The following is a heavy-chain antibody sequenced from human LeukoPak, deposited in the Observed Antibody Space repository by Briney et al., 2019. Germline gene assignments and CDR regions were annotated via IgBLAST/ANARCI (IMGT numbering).Heavy chain of an antibody. CDR1: GFTFSSYT. D-gene: IGHD3-22*01. CDR3: AKDLNPYDSSGYYDY. CDR2: ITTSDGNT. V-gene: IGHV3-23*01. J-gene: IGHJ4*02. Sequence: GGSLRLSCAASGFTFSSYTMSWVRQAPGRGLEWVSTITTSDGNTYYADSVKGRFTISRDNSKNTLYLQMNSLRAEDTAVYYCAKDLNPYDSSGYYDYWGQGTLVTVSS.